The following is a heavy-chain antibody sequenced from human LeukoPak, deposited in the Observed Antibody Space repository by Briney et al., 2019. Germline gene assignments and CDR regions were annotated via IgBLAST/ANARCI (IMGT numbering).Heavy chain of an antibody. CDR2: ICGSGDNT. CDR3: AKVVYSSGSPGWFDP. CDR1: GFTFSNYY. D-gene: IGHD6-19*01. V-gene: IGHV3-23*01. Sequence: GGSLRLSCAASGFTFSNYYMNWVRQAPGKGLEWVSTICGSGDNTYYADSVKGRFTIYRDNSKNTLYLQMNSLRAEDTALYYCAKVVYSSGSPGWFDPWGQGTLVTVSS. J-gene: IGHJ5*02.